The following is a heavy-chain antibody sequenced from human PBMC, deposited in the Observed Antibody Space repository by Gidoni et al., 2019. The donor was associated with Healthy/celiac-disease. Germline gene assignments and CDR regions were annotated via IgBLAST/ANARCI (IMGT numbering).Heavy chain of an antibody. D-gene: IGHD6-6*01. CDR3: ARAVVYSSSSAVGRYYYYMDV. V-gene: IGHV4-34*01. CDR1: GGSFSGYS. CDR2: INHSGST. Sequence: QVQLQQWGAGLLKPSETLSLTCAVYGGSFSGYSWSWIRQPPGKGLEWIGEINHSGSTNYNPSLKSRVTISVDTSKIQFSLKLSSVTAADTAVYYCARAVVYSSSSAVGRYYYYMDVGGKGTTVTVSS. J-gene: IGHJ6*03.